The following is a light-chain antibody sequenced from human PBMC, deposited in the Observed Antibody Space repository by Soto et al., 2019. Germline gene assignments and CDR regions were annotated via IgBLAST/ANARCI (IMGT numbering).Light chain of an antibody. V-gene: IGLV1-44*01. CDR1: SSNIGSNT. CDR2: SNN. CDR3: AAWDDSLNGPG. Sequence: QSVLTQPPSASGTPGQRVTISCSGSSSNIGSNTVNWYQQLPGPAPKLLIYSNNQRPSGVPDRFSGSKSGTSASLAISGLESEDEDDYYCAAWDDSLNGPGFGGGTKLTVL. J-gene: IGLJ2*01.